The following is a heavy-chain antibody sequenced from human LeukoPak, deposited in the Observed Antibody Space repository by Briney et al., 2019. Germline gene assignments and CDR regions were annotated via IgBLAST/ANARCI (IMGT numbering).Heavy chain of an antibody. Sequence: SETLSLTCTVSGGSISSGSYYWNWIRQPAGKGLEWIGRIYTSGSTNYNPSLKSRVTISVDTSKNQFSLKLSSVTAADTAVYYCARAGGWFGDHDAFDIWGQGTMVTVSS. CDR2: IYTSGST. CDR1: GGSISSGSYY. CDR3: ARAGGWFGDHDAFDI. J-gene: IGHJ3*02. V-gene: IGHV4-61*02. D-gene: IGHD3-10*01.